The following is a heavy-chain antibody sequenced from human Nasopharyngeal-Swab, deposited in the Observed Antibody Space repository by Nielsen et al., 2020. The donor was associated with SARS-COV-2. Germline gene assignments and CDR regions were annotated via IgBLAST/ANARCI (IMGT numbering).Heavy chain of an antibody. V-gene: IGHV3-30*03. Sequence: GESLKISCAASGFTFSSYGMHWVRQAPGKGLEWVAVISYGGSNKYYADSVKGRFTISRDNSKNTLYLQMNSLRAEDTAVDYCASSSWFLYYLDDWGQGTLVTVSS. J-gene: IGHJ4*02. CDR3: ASSSWFLYYLDD. D-gene: IGHD6-13*01. CDR2: ISYGGSNK. CDR1: GFTFSSYG.